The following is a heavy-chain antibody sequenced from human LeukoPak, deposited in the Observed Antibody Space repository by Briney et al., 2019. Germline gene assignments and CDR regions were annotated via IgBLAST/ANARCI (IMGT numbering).Heavy chain of an antibody. Sequence: GGSLRLSCAASGFTFSSYAMSWVRQAPGKGLEWVSAISGSGGSTYYADSVKGRFTISRDNSKNTLYLQMNSLRAEDTAVYYCAKAVRNYYKGKLPKYYFDYWGQGTLVTVSS. CDR3: AKAVRNYYKGKLPKYYFDY. D-gene: IGHD1-26*01. CDR1: GFTFSSYA. V-gene: IGHV3-23*01. J-gene: IGHJ4*02. CDR2: ISGSGGST.